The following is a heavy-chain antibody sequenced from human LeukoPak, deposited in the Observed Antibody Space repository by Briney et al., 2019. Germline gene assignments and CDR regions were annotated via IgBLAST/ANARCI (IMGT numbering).Heavy chain of an antibody. D-gene: IGHD5-18*01. CDR2: IYSGGST. J-gene: IGHJ3*02. CDR1: GFTVSSNY. CDR3: ARVSGIQLWSVWNGDALDI. V-gene: IGHV3-66*01. Sequence: GGSLRLSCAASGFTVSSNYMSWVRQAPGKGLEWVSVIYSGGSTYYADSVKGRFTISRDNSKNTLYLQMNSLRAEDTAVYYCARVSGIQLWSVWNGDALDIWGQGTMVTVSS.